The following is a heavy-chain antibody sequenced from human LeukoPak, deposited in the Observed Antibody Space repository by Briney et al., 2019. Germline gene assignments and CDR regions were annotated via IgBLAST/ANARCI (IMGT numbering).Heavy chain of an antibody. CDR2: ISYDGSNK. CDR1: GFTFSSYG. V-gene: IGHV3-30*18. Sequence: PGWSLRLSCAASGFTFSSYGMHWVRQAPGKGLEWVAVISYDGSNKYYADSVKGRFTISRDNSKNTLYLQMNSLRAEDTAVYYCAKLGGLAAAWDYWGQGTLVTVSS. J-gene: IGHJ4*02. D-gene: IGHD6-13*01. CDR3: AKLGGLAAAWDY.